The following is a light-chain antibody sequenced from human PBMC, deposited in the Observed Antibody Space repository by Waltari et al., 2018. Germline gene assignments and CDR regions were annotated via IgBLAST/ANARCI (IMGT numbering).Light chain of an antibody. CDR2: EDN. CDR1: SGSISSND. J-gene: IGLJ3*02. CDR3: QSYDSSLWV. Sequence: NFMLTQPHSVSESPGKTVTISCTGSSGSISSNDVQWYQQRPGSAPTTVIYEDNHRPSGVPDRFSGSIDSSSNSASLTISGLKTEDEADYYCQSYDSSLWVFGGGTKLTVL. V-gene: IGLV6-57*02.